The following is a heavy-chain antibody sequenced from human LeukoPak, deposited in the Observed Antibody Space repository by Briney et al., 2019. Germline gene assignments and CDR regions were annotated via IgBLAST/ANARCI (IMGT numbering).Heavy chain of an antibody. V-gene: IGHV3-21*06. Sequence: GGSLRLSCAASGFTFSNYNMNWVRQAPGKGLEWVSYISSRGSYTYYADSVKGRFTISRDNAKNSLYLQMNGLRVEDTAIYYCARNLYLDLQAHGYWGQGTLVTVSS. CDR2: ISSRGSYT. CDR1: GFTFSNYN. CDR3: ARNLYLDLQAHGY. D-gene: IGHD4-11*01. J-gene: IGHJ4*02.